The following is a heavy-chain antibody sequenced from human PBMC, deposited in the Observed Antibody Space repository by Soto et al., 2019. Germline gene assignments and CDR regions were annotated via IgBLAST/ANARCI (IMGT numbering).Heavy chain of an antibody. V-gene: IGHV3-23*01. J-gene: IGHJ1*01. CDR3: AKESVWYGGQYFHH. CDR1: GFPFRYYA. CDR2: VSGAGGKT. Sequence: GGSLRLSCSASGFPFRYYAMNWVRQAPGKGLQWVAGVSGAGGKTDYADSVEGRFTISRDNSKNILYLQMGSLRADDTAVYYCAKESVWYGGQYFHHWGQGTLVTVSS. D-gene: IGHD3-10*01.